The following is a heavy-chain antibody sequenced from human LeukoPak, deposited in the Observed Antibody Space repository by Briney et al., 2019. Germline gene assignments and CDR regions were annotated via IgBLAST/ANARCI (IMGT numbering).Heavy chain of an antibody. J-gene: IGHJ4*02. Sequence: GGSLGLSCAASGFTFSSYGMHWVRQAPGKGLEWVAFIRYDGSNKYYADSVKGRFTISRDNSKNTLYLQMNSLRAEDTAVYYCAKPMYSSGPFVDYWGQGTLVTVSS. D-gene: IGHD6-19*01. CDR2: IRYDGSNK. V-gene: IGHV3-30*02. CDR1: GFTFSSYG. CDR3: AKPMYSSGPFVDY.